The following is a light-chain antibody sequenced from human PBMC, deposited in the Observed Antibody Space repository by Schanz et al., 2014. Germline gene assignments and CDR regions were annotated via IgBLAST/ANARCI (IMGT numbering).Light chain of an antibody. J-gene: IGLJ1*01. CDR1: SSDVGVYNY. V-gene: IGLV2-14*03. CDR3: SSYTSSTTPFV. CDR2: DAS. Sequence: QSALTQPASVSGSPGQSITISCTGTSSDVGVYNYVSWYQQLPGKAPKLMIYDASNRPSGVSNRFSGSKSAYTASLTISGLQAEDEADYYCSSYTSSTTPFVFGTGTKLTVL.